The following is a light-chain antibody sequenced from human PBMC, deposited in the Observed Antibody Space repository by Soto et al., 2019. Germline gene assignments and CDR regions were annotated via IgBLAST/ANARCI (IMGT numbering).Light chain of an antibody. CDR1: QSVSSN. CDR3: QQYGSSPPIT. CDR2: GVS. J-gene: IGKJ5*01. V-gene: IGKV3-15*01. Sequence: EIVMTQSPATLSVSPGERATLSCRASQSVSSNLAWYQQKPGQAPRLLIYGVSTRATGVPARFSGSGSGTDFTLTISRLEPEDFAVYYCQQYGSSPPITFGQVTRLEIK.